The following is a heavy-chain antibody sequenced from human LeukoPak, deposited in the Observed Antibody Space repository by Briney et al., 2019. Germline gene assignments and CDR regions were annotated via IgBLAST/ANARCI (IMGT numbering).Heavy chain of an antibody. J-gene: IGHJ3*02. CDR2: ISAYNGNT. Sequence: GASVKVSCKASGYTFTSYGISWVRQAPGQGLEWMGWISAYNGNTNYAQKLQGRVTMTTDTPTSTAYMELRSLRSDDTAVYYCANPTTGTMGYTFDTWGQGTMVTVSS. CDR1: GYTFTSYG. D-gene: IGHD1-1*01. V-gene: IGHV1-18*01. CDR3: ANPTTGTMGYTFDT.